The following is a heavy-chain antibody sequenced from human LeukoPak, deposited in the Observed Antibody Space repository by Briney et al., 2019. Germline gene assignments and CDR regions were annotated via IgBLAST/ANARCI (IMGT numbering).Heavy chain of an antibody. Sequence: QPGGSLRLSCAASGFTFSSYAMSWVRQAPGKGLEWVSAISGSGGSTYYADSVKGRFTISRDNSKNTLYLQMNSLRAEDTAVYYCAKVPTYYDYVWGCYPAHGHFDYRGQGTLVTVPS. J-gene: IGHJ4*02. CDR2: ISGSGGST. CDR3: AKVPTYYDYVWGCYPAHGHFDY. CDR1: GFTFSSYA. D-gene: IGHD3-16*02. V-gene: IGHV3-23*01.